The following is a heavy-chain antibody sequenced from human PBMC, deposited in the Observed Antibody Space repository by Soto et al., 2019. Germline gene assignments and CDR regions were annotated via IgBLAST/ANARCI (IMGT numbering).Heavy chain of an antibody. CDR1: GGSISSGDYY. V-gene: IGHV4-30-4*01. CDR3: ARVEYDILATANWFDP. D-gene: IGHD3-9*01. J-gene: IGHJ5*02. Sequence: SETLSLTCTVSGGSISSGDYYWSWIRQPPGKGLEWVGYIYYSGSTYYNPSLKSRVTISVDTSKNQFSLKLSSVTAADTAVYYCARVEYDILATANWFDPWGQGTLVTVSS. CDR2: IYYSGST.